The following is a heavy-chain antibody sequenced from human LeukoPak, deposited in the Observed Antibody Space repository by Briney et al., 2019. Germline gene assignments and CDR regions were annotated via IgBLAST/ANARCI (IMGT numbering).Heavy chain of an antibody. CDR3: AREGMGRYMDV. CDR2: IYHSGST. D-gene: IGHD3-10*01. CDR1: GYSISSGYY. J-gene: IGHJ6*03. V-gene: IGHV4-38-2*02. Sequence: SGTLSLTCAVSGYSISSGYYWGWIRQPPGKGLEWIGSIYHSGSTYYNPSLKSRVTISVDTSKNQFSLKLSSVTAADTAVYYCAREGMGRYMDVWGKGTTVTVSS.